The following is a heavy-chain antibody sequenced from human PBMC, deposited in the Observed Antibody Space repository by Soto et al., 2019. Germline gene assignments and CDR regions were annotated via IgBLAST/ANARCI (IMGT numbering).Heavy chain of an antibody. D-gene: IGHD5-12*01. CDR1: GASISYGGFS. V-gene: IGHV4-30-2*06. CDR2: ISHLESI. J-gene: IGHJ4*02. CDR3: ARGGGYDSFDY. Sequence: QLQLQESGSGLVKTSETLSLTCTVSGASISYGGFSWSWIRQSPGKGLEWIGYISHLESIYFHPSFKSRLTMSIDRTRNQFSLKLSSVTAADMAVYYCARGGGYDSFDYWGQGVLVTVSS.